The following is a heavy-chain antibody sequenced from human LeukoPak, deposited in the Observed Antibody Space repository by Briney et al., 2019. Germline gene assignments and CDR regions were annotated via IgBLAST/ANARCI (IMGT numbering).Heavy chain of an antibody. J-gene: IGHJ4*02. CDR2: SYYTGST. V-gene: IGHV4-39*01. CDR1: GGSGDSYSSSTYY. D-gene: IGHD3-9*01. CDR3: ARLSMGRYFDYIFDY. Sequence: SETLSLTCTVSGGSGDSYSSSTYYWAWIRQPPGKGLEWLGNSYYTGSTYYNPSLKSRLTMSVDTSNNQFTLKVSSVTAVDTAVYYCARLSMGRYFDYIFDYWGQGTLVTVSS.